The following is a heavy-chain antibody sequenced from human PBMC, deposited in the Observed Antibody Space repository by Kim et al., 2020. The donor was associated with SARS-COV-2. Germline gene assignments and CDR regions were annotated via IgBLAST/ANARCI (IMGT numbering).Heavy chain of an antibody. CDR2: NGNA. V-gene: IGHV1-18*01. Sequence: NGNANYAQKLQGRVTMTTSTSTSTAYMELRSLRSDDTAVYYCARAEELDYWGQGTLVTVSS. D-gene: IGHD1-7*01. CDR3: ARAEELDY. J-gene: IGHJ4*02.